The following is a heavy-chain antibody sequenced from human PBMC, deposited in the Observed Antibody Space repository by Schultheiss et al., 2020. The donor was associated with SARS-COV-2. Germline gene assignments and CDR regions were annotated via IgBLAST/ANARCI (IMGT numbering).Heavy chain of an antibody. D-gene: IGHD6-19*01. CDR1: GGSISSGGYY. J-gene: IGHJ4*02. Sequence: SETLYLTCTVSGGSISSGGYYWSWIRQHPGKGLEWIGYIYYSGSTYYNPSLKSRVTISVDTSKNQFSLKLSSVTAADTAVYYCARRWGSGWYFDYWGQGTLVTVSS. V-gene: IGHV4-31*03. CDR2: IYYSGST. CDR3: ARRWGSGWYFDY.